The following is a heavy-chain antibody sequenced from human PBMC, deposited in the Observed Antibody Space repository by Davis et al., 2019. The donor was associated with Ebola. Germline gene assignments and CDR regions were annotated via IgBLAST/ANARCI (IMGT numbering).Heavy chain of an antibody. D-gene: IGHD5-12*01. CDR3: ARGKKVARMGSWFDS. Sequence: ASVKVSCKASGYTFTNYDLHWVRQGTGQGLEWIGWMNPNSGNTGYGQKFQGRVTMTRNTSISTAYMELSSLTSEDTAVYYCARGKKVARMGSWFDSWGQGTLVTVSS. J-gene: IGHJ5*01. CDR1: GYTFTNYD. CDR2: MNPNSGNT. V-gene: IGHV1-8*01.